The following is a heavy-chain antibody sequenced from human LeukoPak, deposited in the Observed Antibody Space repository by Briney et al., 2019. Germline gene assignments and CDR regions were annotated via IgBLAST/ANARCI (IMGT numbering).Heavy chain of an antibody. CDR1: GGSISSYY. D-gene: IGHD6-19*01. CDR2: IYYSGST. Sequence: SETLSLTCTVSGGSISSYYWSWIRQPPGKGLEWIGYIYYSGSTYYNPSLKSRVTISVDTSKNQFSLKLSSVTAADTAVYYCARQVRDYSSGWPLDGSVAFDIWGQGTMVTVSS. CDR3: ARQVRDYSSGWPLDGSVAFDI. V-gene: IGHV4-59*08. J-gene: IGHJ3*02.